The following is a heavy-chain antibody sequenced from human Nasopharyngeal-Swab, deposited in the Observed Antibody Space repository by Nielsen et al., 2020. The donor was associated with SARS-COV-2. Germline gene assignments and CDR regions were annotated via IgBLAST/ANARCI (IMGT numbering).Heavy chain of an antibody. V-gene: IGHV3-43*01. CDR1: GFTFDGYT. Sequence: GESLKISCAASGFTFDGYTMHWVRHALGRGLEWVSLISWDGGSTNYRDSVKGRFTISRDNSKNSLYLQMNSLTTEDTAFYYCAKQYGSGIYRPFFDSWCRGTLVTVSS. CDR3: AKQYGSGIYRPFFDS. CDR2: ISWDGGST. D-gene: IGHD3-10*01. J-gene: IGHJ4*02.